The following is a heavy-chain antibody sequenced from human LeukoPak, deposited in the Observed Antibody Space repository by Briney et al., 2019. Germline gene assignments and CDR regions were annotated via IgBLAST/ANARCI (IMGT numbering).Heavy chain of an antibody. Sequence: GGSLRLSCAASGFTFSSYAMSWVRQAPGKGLEWVSAISGSGGSTYCADSVKGRFTISRDNSKNTLYLQMNSLRAEDTVVYYCAKGVTTVTTTYFQHWGQGTLVTVSS. CDR1: GFTFSSYA. CDR2: ISGSGGST. V-gene: IGHV3-23*01. D-gene: IGHD4-11*01. J-gene: IGHJ1*01. CDR3: AKGVTTVTTTYFQH.